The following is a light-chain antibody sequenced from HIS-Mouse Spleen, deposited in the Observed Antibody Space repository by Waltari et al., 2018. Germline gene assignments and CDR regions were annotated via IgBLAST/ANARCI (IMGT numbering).Light chain of an antibody. J-gene: IGLJ2*01. V-gene: IGLV3-19*01. CDR1: SLRSYY. CDR3: NSRDSSGNPQV. CDR2: GKN. Sequence: SSELTQDPAVSVALGQTVRITCQGDSLRSYYASWYQQKPGQAPVLVIYGKNNRPSGIPDRFSGSSSGNTASLTITGAQAEDEADYYCNSRDSSGNPQVFGGGTKLTVL.